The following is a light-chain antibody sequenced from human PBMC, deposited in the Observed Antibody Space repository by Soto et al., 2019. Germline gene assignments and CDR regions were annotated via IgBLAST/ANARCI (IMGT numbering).Light chain of an antibody. J-gene: IGKJ5*01. CDR1: QSVSSY. V-gene: IGKV3-20*01. CDR3: QQYFSSPRT. Sequence: IVLTQSPATLSLSPWERATLSCRASQSVSSYLAWYQQKPGQAPRLLIYDASNRATGIPDRFSGSGSGTDFTLTISRLEPEDFAVYHCQQYFSSPRTFGQGTRLEIK. CDR2: DAS.